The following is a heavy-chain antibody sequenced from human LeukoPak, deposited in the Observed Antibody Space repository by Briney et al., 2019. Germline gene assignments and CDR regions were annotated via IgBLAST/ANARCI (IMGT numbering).Heavy chain of an antibody. CDR2: MYYSGNT. Sequence: PSETLSLTCAAYGRSFSGYYWSWLRQPPGKGLEWIGSMYYSGNTYYNPSLKSRVTISVDTSKNQFSLKLNSVTAADLAVYYCARHARNPYGSGTHYPNYWGQGTLVTVSS. CDR1: GRSFSGYY. D-gene: IGHD3-10*01. V-gene: IGHV4-34*01. CDR3: ARHARNPYGSGTHYPNY. J-gene: IGHJ4*02.